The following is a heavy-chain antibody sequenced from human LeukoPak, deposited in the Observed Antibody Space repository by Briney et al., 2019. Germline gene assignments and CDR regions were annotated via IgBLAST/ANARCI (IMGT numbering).Heavy chain of an antibody. CDR1: GYTLTGLS. D-gene: IGHD1-7*01. V-gene: IGHV1-24*01. Sequence: GASVKVSCKVSGYTLTGLSMRWVRQAPGKGLEWMGGFDPEDGETIYAQKFQGRVTMTEDTSTDTAYMELSSLRSEDTAVYYCATPLTGTTYAFDIWGQGTMVTVSS. J-gene: IGHJ3*02. CDR3: ATPLTGTTYAFDI. CDR2: FDPEDGET.